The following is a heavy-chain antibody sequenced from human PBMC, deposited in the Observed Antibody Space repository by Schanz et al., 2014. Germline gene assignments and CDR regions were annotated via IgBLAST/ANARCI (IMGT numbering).Heavy chain of an antibody. CDR2: VSSRSDEI. CDR3: TTDNGHFAFDF. Sequence: EVQLVESGGGLVQPGGSLRLSCAASTFTFDHYAMTWVRQAPGKGLEWVAAVSSRSDEIKYADSVRGRFTISRDNSKNTLYLQMNSLRAEDTAVYYCTTDNGHFAFDFWGQGTMVTVSS. CDR1: TFTFDHYA. V-gene: IGHV3-23*04. J-gene: IGHJ3*01. D-gene: IGHD2-8*01.